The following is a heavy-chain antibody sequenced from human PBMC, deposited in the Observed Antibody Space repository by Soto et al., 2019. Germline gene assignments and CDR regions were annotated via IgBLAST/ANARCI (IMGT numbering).Heavy chain of an antibody. CDR3: TTDEEDNGNDGDFDY. CDR1: GLPFSETW. D-gene: IGHD1-1*01. J-gene: IGHJ4*02. Sequence: EVHLVESGGDLVKPGGSLRLSCAASGLPFSETWVSWVRQAPGQGLEWVGRVKDKGRTDYAAPVKDRFTISRDDSQNMVYLQMDSLKTEDTAVYYCTTDEEDNGNDGDFDYWGQGTPVTVSS. CDR2: VKDKGRT. V-gene: IGHV3-15*01.